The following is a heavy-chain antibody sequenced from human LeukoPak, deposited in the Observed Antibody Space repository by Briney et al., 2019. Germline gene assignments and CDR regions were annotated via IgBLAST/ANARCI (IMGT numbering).Heavy chain of an antibody. CDR3: ARVHSGLDY. CDR2: IKQDGSEK. V-gene: IGHV3-7*01. Sequence: PGGSLRLSCAASGFTFSSYAMSWVRQAPGKGLEWVANIKQDGSEKYYVDSVKGRFTISRDNAKNSLYLQMNSLRAEDTAVYYCARVHSGLDYWGQGTLVTVSS. D-gene: IGHD6-19*01. CDR1: GFTFSSYA. J-gene: IGHJ4*02.